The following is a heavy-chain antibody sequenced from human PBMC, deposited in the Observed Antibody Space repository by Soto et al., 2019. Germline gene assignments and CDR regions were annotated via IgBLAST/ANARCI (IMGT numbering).Heavy chain of an antibody. CDR3: ARQESRGVTGWYGMDV. CDR1: GYRFTSYW. CDR2: IYPGDSNT. Sequence: PVGSLKISCDGSGYRFTSYWIGWVRQMPGKGLEWMGIIYPGDSNTRYSTSFQGQVTISVDKSISTAFLQWSSLKASDTAMYYCARQESRGVTGWYGMDVWGQGTTVTVSS. D-gene: IGHD3-10*01. J-gene: IGHJ6*02. V-gene: IGHV5-51*01.